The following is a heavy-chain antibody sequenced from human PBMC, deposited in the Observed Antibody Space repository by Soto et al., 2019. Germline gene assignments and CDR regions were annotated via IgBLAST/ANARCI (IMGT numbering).Heavy chain of an antibody. CDR1: GGSSSGYD. CDR2: IYTSGST. CDR3: AREAAGATDFDY. D-gene: IGHD1-26*01. Sequence: PSETLSLTCKVAGGSSSGYDWSWILQPAGKGLEWIGRIYTSGSTNYNPSLKSRVTMSVDTSKNQFSLKLSSVTAADTAVYYCAREAAGATDFDYWGQGTLVTVSS. J-gene: IGHJ4*02. V-gene: IGHV4-4*07.